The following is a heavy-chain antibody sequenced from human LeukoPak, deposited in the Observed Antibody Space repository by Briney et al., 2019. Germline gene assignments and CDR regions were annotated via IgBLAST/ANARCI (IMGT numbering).Heavy chain of an antibody. CDR2: IYYSGSA. J-gene: IGHJ4*02. CDR3: ARGDDY. V-gene: IGHV4-39*07. Sequence: SETLSLTCIVSGGSISRSSYYWGWIRQPPGKGLEWIGSIYYSGSAYYNPSLKSRVTISVDKSKNQFSLKLSSVTAADTAVYYCARGDDYWGQGTLVTVSS. CDR1: GGSISRSSYY.